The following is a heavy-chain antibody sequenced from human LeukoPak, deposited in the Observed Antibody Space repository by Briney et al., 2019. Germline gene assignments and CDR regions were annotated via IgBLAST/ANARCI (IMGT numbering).Heavy chain of an antibody. CDR2: IYYSGST. CDR1: GGFISSSSYY. V-gene: IGHV4-39*07. Sequence: SETLSLTCTVSGGFISSSSYYWGWIRQPPGKGLEWIGSIYYSGSTYYNPSLKSRVTISVDTSKNQFSLKLSSVTAADTAVYYCARASQTYYDILTGLLYGNYFDYWGQGTLVTVSS. D-gene: IGHD3-9*01. CDR3: ARASQTYYDILTGLLYGNYFDY. J-gene: IGHJ4*02.